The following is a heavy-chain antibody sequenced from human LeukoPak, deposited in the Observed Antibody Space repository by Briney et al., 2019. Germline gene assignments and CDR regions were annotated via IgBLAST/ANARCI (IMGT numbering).Heavy chain of an antibody. V-gene: IGHV3-43*02. CDR1: GLAFDDYA. J-gene: IGHJ4*02. CDR3: AKWTGRWLEKKTYFDY. D-gene: IGHD5-24*01. Sequence: PGGSLRLSCAASGLAFDDYAMHWDRQAPGKGLEWVSLISGDGGSTYYADSVKGRFTISRDNSKNSLYLQMNSLRTEDTALYYCAKWTGRWLEKKTYFDYWGQGTLVTVSS. CDR2: ISGDGGST.